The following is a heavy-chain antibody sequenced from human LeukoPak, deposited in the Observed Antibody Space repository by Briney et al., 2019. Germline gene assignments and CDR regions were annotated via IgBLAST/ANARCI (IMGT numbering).Heavy chain of an antibody. CDR1: GFTFSSYA. Sequence: GGSLRLSCAASGFTFSSYAMSWVRQAPGKGPEWVSAISGSGGSTYYADSVKGRFTISRDNSKNTLYLQMNSLRAEDTAVYYCAKPWFGEQGVFDYWGQGTLVTVSS. CDR2: ISGSGGST. D-gene: IGHD3-10*01. V-gene: IGHV3-23*01. J-gene: IGHJ4*02. CDR3: AKPWFGEQGVFDY.